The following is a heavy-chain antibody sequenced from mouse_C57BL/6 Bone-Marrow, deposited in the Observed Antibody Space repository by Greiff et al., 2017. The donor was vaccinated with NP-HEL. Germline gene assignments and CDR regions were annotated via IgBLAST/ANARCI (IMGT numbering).Heavy chain of an antibody. CDR3: ARFYYYGSSLPYFDV. D-gene: IGHD1-1*01. V-gene: IGHV5-12*01. CDR1: GFTFSDYY. Sequence: EVKLMESGGGLVQPGGSLKLSCAASGFTFSDYYMYWVRQTPEKRLEWVAYISNGGGSTYYPDTVKGRFTISRDNAKNTLYLQMSRLKSEDTAMYYCARFYYYGSSLPYFDVWGTGTTVTVSS. CDR2: ISNGGGST. J-gene: IGHJ1*03.